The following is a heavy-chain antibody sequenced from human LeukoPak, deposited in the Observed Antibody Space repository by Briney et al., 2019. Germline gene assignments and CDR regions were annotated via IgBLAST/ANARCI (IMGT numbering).Heavy chain of an antibody. D-gene: IGHD5-24*01. Sequence: PGGSLRLSCAASGFTFRSYAMGWVRQAPGKGLEWVSSESGNDGSRNYADSVKGRFTISRDNSKNTLFLQMNSLRAEDTAVYYCAKGTPEMATGYDAFDIWGQGTMVTVSS. J-gene: IGHJ3*02. CDR2: ESGNDGSR. V-gene: IGHV3-23*01. CDR1: GFTFRSYA. CDR3: AKGTPEMATGYDAFDI.